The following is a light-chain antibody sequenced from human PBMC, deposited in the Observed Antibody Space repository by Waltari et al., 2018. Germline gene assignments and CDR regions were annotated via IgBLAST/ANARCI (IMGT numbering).Light chain of an antibody. CDR2: YAS. CDR1: QDINKY. J-gene: IGKJ4*01. CDR3: QQYDSFPLI. Sequence: DIQMTQSPSSLSASVGDSVTITCRASQDINKYLNWFQQKPGKAPKRLIYYASSLDGGVPSRFSGSGSGTDYSLTISSLQPEDIGTYFCQQYDSFPLIFGAGTKVEIK. V-gene: IGKV1-33*01.